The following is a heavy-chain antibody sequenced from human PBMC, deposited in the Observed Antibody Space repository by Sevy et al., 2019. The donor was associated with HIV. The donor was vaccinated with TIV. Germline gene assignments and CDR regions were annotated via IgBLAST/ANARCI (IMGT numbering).Heavy chain of an antibody. J-gene: IGHJ5*02. V-gene: IGHV1-18*01. CDR3: ARLGTTLLWDWFDP. D-gene: IGHD1-7*01. CDR2: ISAYNGNT. Sequence: ASVKVSCKASGYTFTSYGISWVRQAPGQGLEWMGWISAYNGNTNYAQKLQGRVTMTTDTSTSTAYMELRSLRSDDTVVYYCARLGTTLLWDWFDPWGQGTLVTVSS. CDR1: GYTFTSYG.